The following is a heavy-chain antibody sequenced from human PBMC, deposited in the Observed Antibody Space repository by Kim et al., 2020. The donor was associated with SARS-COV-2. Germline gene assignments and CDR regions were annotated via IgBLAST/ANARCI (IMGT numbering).Heavy chain of an antibody. V-gene: IGHV3-23*01. Sequence: KGRFTISRDNSKNTLYRQMNSLRAEDTAVYYCAKTTIVVVPAASPYGRDVWGQGTTVTVSS. J-gene: IGHJ6*02. CDR3: AKTTIVVVPAASPYGRDV. D-gene: IGHD2-2*01.